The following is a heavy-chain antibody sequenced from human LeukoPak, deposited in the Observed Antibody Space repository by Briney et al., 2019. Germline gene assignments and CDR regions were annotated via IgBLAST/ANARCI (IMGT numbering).Heavy chain of an antibody. J-gene: IGHJ6*02. CDR1: GFTFDDYA. Sequence: PGRSLRLSCAASGFTFDDYAMHWVRQAPGKGLEWVSYISSTNSTIYYADSVKGRFTISRDNAKNSLYLQMNSLRAEDTAVYYCARDLSEPHWYSSGWSLDVWGQGTTVTVSS. V-gene: IGHV3-48*04. D-gene: IGHD6-19*01. CDR3: ARDLSEPHWYSSGWSLDV. CDR2: ISSTNSTI.